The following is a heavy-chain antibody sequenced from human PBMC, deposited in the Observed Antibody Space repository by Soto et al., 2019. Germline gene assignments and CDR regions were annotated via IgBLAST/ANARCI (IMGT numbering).Heavy chain of an antibody. V-gene: IGHV3-53*02. CDR1: GFTVSSNY. J-gene: IGHJ3*02. D-gene: IGHD3-10*01. CDR3: SRRYGADAFDI. Sequence: EVQLVETGGGLIQPGGSLRLSCAASGFTVSSNYMSWVRQDPAKGLEWVSGIYSGGSTYYADSVKGRFTISRDNSKNTKYLQMNSLGAEDTAVYYCSRRYGADAFDIWGQGTMVTVSS. CDR2: IYSGGST.